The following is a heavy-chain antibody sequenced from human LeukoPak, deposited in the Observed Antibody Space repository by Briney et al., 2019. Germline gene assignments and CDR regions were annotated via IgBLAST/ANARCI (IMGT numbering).Heavy chain of an antibody. Sequence: SQTLSLTCDISGDSVSSNNGAWNWIRQSPSRGLEWLGRIYYRSRWYNDYAASVEGRLTINPDTSKNQFSLQLKSVTPEDTAVYYCARDEGNTGWYTFDYWGQGTLVSDSS. J-gene: IGHJ4*02. D-gene: IGHD6-19*01. CDR2: IYYRSRWYN. V-gene: IGHV6-1*01. CDR1: GDSVSSNNGA. CDR3: ARDEGNTGWYTFDY.